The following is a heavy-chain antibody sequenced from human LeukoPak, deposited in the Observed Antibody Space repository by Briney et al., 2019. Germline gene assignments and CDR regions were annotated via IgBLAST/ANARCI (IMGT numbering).Heavy chain of an antibody. CDR3: ATLAVAGRRRYYFDY. Sequence: ASVKVSCKASGYTFTSYGISWVRQAPGQGLEWMGWISAYNGNTNYAQKLQGRVTMTTDTSTSTAYMELSSLRSEDTAVYYCATLAVAGRRRYYFDYWGQGTLVTVSS. V-gene: IGHV1-18*01. J-gene: IGHJ4*02. D-gene: IGHD6-19*01. CDR2: ISAYNGNT. CDR1: GYTFTSYG.